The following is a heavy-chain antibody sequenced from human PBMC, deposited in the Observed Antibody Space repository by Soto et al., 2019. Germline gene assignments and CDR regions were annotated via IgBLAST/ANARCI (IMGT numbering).Heavy chain of an antibody. J-gene: IGHJ6*02. CDR1: GGSITSNGYY. CDR3: ARNGYTYGLDV. Sequence: QVQLQESGPGLVKPSQTLSLTCTVSGGSITSNGYYWSWIRQHPGKGLEWIGYIYCSGEWLENMYYSGTTFYNPSLKSRVSISVDTSANQFSLKLNSVTAADTAVYFCARNGYTYGLDVWGQGTTVTVSS. CDR2: IYCSGEWLENMYYSGTT. V-gene: IGHV4-31*03. D-gene: IGHD3-16*02.